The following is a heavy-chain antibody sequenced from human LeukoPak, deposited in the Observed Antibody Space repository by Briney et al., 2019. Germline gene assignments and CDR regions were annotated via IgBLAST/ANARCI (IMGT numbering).Heavy chain of an antibody. Sequence: SETLSLTCTVSGGSFSSGSYYWSWIRQPPGKGLEWIGYIYYSGSTNYNPSLKSRVTISVDTSKNQFSLKLSSVTAADTAVYYCASMITFGGVIPLGFDYWGQGTLVTVSS. V-gene: IGHV4-61*01. CDR3: ASMITFGGVIPLGFDY. D-gene: IGHD3-16*02. CDR1: GGSFSSGSYY. CDR2: IYYSGST. J-gene: IGHJ4*02.